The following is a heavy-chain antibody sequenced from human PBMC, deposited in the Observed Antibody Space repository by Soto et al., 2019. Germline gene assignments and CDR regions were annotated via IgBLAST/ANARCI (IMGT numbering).Heavy chain of an antibody. CDR3: ASEFAYYDSSHSYFDY. V-gene: IGHV6-1*01. Sequence: SQTLSLTCAISGYSVSGNSAAWNWIRQSPSRGLEWLGRTYYRSKWYNDYAVSVKSRITVTPDTSKNQFSLHLNSVTPEDTAVYYCASEFAYYDSSHSYFDYWGKGARVNV. D-gene: IGHD3-16*01. CDR2: TYYRSKWYN. CDR1: GYSVSGNSAA. J-gene: IGHJ4*02.